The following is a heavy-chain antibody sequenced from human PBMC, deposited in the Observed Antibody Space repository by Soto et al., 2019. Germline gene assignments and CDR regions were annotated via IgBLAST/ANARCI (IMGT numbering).Heavy chain of an antibody. D-gene: IGHD7-27*01. CDR2: MNPNSGAT. CDR1: GYIFTNYD. Sequence: QMQLVQSGAEVKRPGASVTVSCSASGYIFTNYDFNWVRQATGQGLEWLGWMNPNSGATGYAQKFPGRLTLTRDTAITTAYMELNSLKSEDTAVYYCARNRRETGDFDYWGQGTLVTVSS. CDR3: ARNRRETGDFDY. V-gene: IGHV1-8*01. J-gene: IGHJ4*02.